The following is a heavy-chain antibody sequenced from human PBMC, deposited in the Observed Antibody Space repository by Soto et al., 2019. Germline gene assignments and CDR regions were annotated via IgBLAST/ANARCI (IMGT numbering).Heavy chain of an antibody. CDR1: GFTFSSYS. D-gene: IGHD6-6*01. V-gene: IGHV3-21*01. J-gene: IGHJ5*02. Sequence: GGSLRLSCASSGFTFSSYSMNLVRQAPGKGLEWVSSISSSSSYIYYADSVKGRFTISRDNAKNSLYLQMNSLRAEDTAVYYCARDYLAARPRVWFDPWGQGTLVTVSS. CDR3: ARDYLAARPRVWFDP. CDR2: ISSSSSYI.